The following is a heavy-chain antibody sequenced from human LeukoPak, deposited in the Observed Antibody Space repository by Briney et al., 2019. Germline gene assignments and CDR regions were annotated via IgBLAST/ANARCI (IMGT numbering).Heavy chain of an antibody. Sequence: PGGSLRLSCAASGFTFSSYSMNWVRQAPGKGLEWVSSISSSSSYIYYADSVKGRFTISRDNSRNMVYLQMNSLRAEDTAIYYCAKASPYYDVLTGYYYYFDYWGQGTLVTVSS. CDR3: AKASPYYDVLTGYYYYFDY. J-gene: IGHJ4*02. V-gene: IGHV3-21*04. CDR1: GFTFSSYS. D-gene: IGHD3-9*01. CDR2: ISSSSSYI.